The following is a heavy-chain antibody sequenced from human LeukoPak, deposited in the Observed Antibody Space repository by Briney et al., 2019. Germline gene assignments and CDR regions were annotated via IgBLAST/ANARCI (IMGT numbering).Heavy chain of an antibody. Sequence: GGSLRLSCAASGFTFTNYIMNWVRQAPGKGLEWVSSISGSSRDIYYADSVKGRFTISRDNAKNSLYLQMNSLRAEDTAVYYCAREGDGFNSVDYWGQGALVTVS. D-gene: IGHD5-24*01. CDR1: GFTFTNYI. CDR3: AREGDGFNSVDY. V-gene: IGHV3-21*01. CDR2: ISGSSRDI. J-gene: IGHJ4*02.